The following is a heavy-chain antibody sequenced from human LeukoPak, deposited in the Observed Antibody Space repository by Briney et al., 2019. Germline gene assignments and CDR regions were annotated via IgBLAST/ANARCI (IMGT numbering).Heavy chain of an antibody. CDR3: ARDPANYYDSSGYDLNWFDP. Sequence: VASVKVSCKASGYTFTAYCMHWVRQAPGQGLEWMGIINPSGGSTSYAQKFQGRVTMTRDTSTSTIYMELSSLRSEDTAVYYCARDPANYYDSSGYDLNWFDPWGQGTLVTVSS. CDR2: INPSGGST. D-gene: IGHD3-22*01. J-gene: IGHJ5*02. CDR1: GYTFTAYC. V-gene: IGHV1-46*01.